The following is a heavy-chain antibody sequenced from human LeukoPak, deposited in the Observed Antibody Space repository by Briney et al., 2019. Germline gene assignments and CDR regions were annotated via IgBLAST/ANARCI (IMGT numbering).Heavy chain of an antibody. V-gene: IGHV3-23*01. CDR3: VKEVPTYGYFDY. Sequence: GGSLRLSRVASGFTFSNYAMSWVRKAPGRGLEWIAALNLGRTFFQDSVRGRCTISRDNSKNTLYLQLNSLTGDDTAVYFCVKEVPTYGYFDYWGRGTLVTVSS. CDR1: GFTFSNYA. D-gene: IGHD2-21*01. CDR2: LNLGRT. J-gene: IGHJ4*02.